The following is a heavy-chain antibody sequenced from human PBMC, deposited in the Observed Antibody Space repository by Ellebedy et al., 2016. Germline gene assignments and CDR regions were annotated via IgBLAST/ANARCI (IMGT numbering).Heavy chain of an antibody. J-gene: IGHJ3*01. Sequence: SETLSLTCNVFGGSVSSEYWNWIRRPPGKGLEWIGFVFHTGATLFNPSLKSRVTMSVDTSKSQISLRLMSVTAADTAVYYCAKWNGDWNAFDVWGQGTMVTVCS. CDR3: AKWNGDWNAFDV. D-gene: IGHD1-1*01. CDR1: GGSVSSEY. CDR2: VFHTGAT. V-gene: IGHV4-59*02.